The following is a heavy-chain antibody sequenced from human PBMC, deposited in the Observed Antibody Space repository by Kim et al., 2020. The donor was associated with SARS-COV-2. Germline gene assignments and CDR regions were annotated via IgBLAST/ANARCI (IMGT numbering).Heavy chain of an antibody. V-gene: IGHV3-74*01. Sequence: GGSLRLSCAASGFRFSTEWMHWVRQDPEKGLVWVSRIGPDGRRTDYADSVKGRFTISRDNPKNTVYLQMNSLRVEDTAVYYCATSQPIVADTLRFDPWGRETLVSVSS. CDR1: GFRFSTEW. J-gene: IGHJ5*02. D-gene: IGHD6-19*01. CDR2: IGPDGRRT. CDR3: ATSQPIVADTLRFDP.